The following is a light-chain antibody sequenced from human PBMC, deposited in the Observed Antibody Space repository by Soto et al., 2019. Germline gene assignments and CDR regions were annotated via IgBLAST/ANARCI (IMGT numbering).Light chain of an antibody. Sequence: QAVLTQSSSASASLGSSVKLTCTLSSGHSTYIIAWHQQQPGKAPRYLMKLEGSGSYNKGSAIPVCFSGSSSGADRYLTIPHLQFEDEDDYYCETWGTNVVVFGGGTKLTVL. J-gene: IGLJ2*01. CDR2: LEGSGSY. V-gene: IGLV4-60*02. CDR1: SGHSTYI. CDR3: ETWGTNVVV.